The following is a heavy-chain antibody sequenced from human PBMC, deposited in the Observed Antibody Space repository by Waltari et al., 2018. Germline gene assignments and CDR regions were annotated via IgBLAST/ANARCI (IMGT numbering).Heavy chain of an antibody. Sequence: QVQLVQSGAEVKKPGASVKVSCKASGYTFTGYYMHWVRQAPGQGLEWMVRINPNSGGTNYAQKFQGRVTMTRDTSISTAYMELSRLRSDDTAVYYCATEEAYCGGDCYQGAAFDIWGQGTMVTVSS. J-gene: IGHJ3*02. D-gene: IGHD2-21*01. V-gene: IGHV1-2*06. CDR1: GYTFTGYY. CDR2: INPNSGGT. CDR3: ATEEAYCGGDCYQGAAFDI.